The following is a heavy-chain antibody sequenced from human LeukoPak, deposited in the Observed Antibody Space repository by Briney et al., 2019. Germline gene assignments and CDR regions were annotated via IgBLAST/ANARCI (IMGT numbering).Heavy chain of an antibody. D-gene: IGHD4-17*01. CDR1: GFTFSSYG. J-gene: IGHJ4*02. Sequence: PGGSLRLSCAASGFTFSSYGMHWVRQAPGKGLEWVAVIWYDGSNKYSADSVKGRFTISRDNSKNTLYLQMNSLRPEDTAVYYCATDHGFHYGAYFDYWGQGTLVTVSS. V-gene: IGHV3-30*02. CDR2: IWYDGSNK. CDR3: ATDHGFHYGAYFDY.